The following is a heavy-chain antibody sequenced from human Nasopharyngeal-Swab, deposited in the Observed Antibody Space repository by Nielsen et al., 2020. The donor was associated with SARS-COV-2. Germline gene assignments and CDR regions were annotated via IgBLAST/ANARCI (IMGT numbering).Heavy chain of an antibody. CDR1: GFTFSSYG. D-gene: IGHD5-12*01. J-gene: IGHJ4*02. CDR3: ARDFGGYDYGGY. V-gene: IGHV3-33*01. Sequence: LSLTCAASGFTFSSYGMHWVRPAPGKGLEWVAVIWYDGSNKYYADSVKGRFTISRDNSKNTLYLQMNSLRAEDTAVYYCARDFGGYDYGGYWGQETLVTVSS. CDR2: IWYDGSNK.